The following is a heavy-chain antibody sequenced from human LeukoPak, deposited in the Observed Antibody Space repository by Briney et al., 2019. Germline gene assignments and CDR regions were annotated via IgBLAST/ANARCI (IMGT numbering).Heavy chain of an antibody. CDR2: INGDGSTT. CDR3: ARDGLPAARDI. CDR1: GFIFSQFW. J-gene: IGHJ3*02. Sequence: GGSLRLSCAGSGFIFSQFWMQWGRQVPGKGLVWVSRINGDGSTTDYADSVKGRFTNSRDNAKTTLYLQMNSLRAEDTAVYYCARDGLPAARDIWGQGTMVTVSS. D-gene: IGHD6-6*01. V-gene: IGHV3-74*01.